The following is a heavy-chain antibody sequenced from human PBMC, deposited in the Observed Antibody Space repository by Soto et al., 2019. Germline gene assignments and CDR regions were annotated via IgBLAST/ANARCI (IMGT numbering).Heavy chain of an antibody. D-gene: IGHD3-22*01. V-gene: IGHV4-59*01. CDR3: ARTYDNSGPNSGGYAFDI. CDR1: GDSINSYY. J-gene: IGHJ3*02. Sequence: QGQLQESGPGLVKPSETLSFTCTVSGDSINSYYWSWIRQPPGKGLEWIAYFYKSGTTNYNPSLKSRVTISVDTSKNQFSLKLSSVTAADTAVYYCARTYDNSGPNSGGYAFDIWGQGTMLTVSS. CDR2: FYKSGTT.